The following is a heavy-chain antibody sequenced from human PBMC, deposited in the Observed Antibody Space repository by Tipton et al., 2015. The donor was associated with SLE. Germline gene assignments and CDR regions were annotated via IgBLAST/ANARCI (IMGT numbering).Heavy chain of an antibody. D-gene: IGHD4-17*01. V-gene: IGHV4-59*08. J-gene: IGHJ5*02. Sequence: TLSLTCSVSGGSIRSYFWSWIRQPPGKGLQWIGYIYYTGKTDYNPSLKSRVTISLDTSNNRFSLNLNSVTVADTAVYYCAGMYGDARTNWFDLWGPGTLVTVSS. CDR2: IYYTGKT. CDR3: AGMYGDARTNWFDL. CDR1: GGSIRSYF.